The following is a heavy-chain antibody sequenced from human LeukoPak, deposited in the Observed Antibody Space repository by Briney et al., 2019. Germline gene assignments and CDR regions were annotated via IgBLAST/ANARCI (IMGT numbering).Heavy chain of an antibody. D-gene: IGHD6-13*01. Sequence: GGSLRLSCAASGFTFSDYYMSWIRQAPGKGLEWVSYISSSGSTIYYADSVKGRFTISRDNAKNSLYLQMNSLRAEDTAVYYCAKGVAAAGKGRNYFDYWGQGTLVTVSS. V-gene: IGHV3-11*04. CDR1: GFTFSDYY. J-gene: IGHJ4*02. CDR3: AKGVAAAGKGRNYFDY. CDR2: ISSSGSTI.